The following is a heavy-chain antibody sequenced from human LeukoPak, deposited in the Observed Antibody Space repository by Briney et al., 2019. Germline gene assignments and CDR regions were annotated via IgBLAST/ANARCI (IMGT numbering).Heavy chain of an antibody. J-gene: IGHJ4*02. CDR3: ARGFSYDSSGYYYFDY. CDR1: GFTFSSYD. D-gene: IGHD3-22*01. V-gene: IGHV3-13*01. CDR2: IGTAGDT. Sequence: SGGSLRLSCAASGFTFSSYDMHWVRQATGKGLEWVSAIGTAGDTYYPGSVKGRFTISRENAKNSLYLQMNSLRAGDTAVYYCARGFSYDSSGYYYFDYWGQGTLVTVSS.